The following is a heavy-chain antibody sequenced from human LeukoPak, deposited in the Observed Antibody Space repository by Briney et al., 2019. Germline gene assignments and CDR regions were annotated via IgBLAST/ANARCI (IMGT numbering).Heavy chain of an antibody. CDR1: GYTFPSYF. V-gene: IGHV1-46*01. CDR3: ARAPYYYDSSGYPIHTPKADY. Sequence: GASVKVPCKASGYTFPSYFMHWVRQAPGQGLEWMGIINPTGGSTTYAQKFQGGVTMTRDTSTSTVYMELRSLRSDDTAVYYCARAPYYYDSSGYPIHTPKADYWGQGTLVTVSS. CDR2: INPTGGST. J-gene: IGHJ4*02. D-gene: IGHD3-22*01.